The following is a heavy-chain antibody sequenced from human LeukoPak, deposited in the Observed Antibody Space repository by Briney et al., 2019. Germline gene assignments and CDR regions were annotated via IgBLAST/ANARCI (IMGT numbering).Heavy chain of an antibody. V-gene: IGHV1-18*01. CDR2: ISAYNGNT. CDR3: ASRSRVRWFGHSDAFDI. D-gene: IGHD3-10*01. J-gene: IGHJ3*02. Sequence: GASVKVSCKASGYTFTSYGISWVRQAPGQGLEWMGWISAYNGNTNYAQKLQGRVTMTTDTSTSTAYMELRSLRSDDTAVYYCASRSRVRWFGHSDAFDIWGQGTMVTVSS. CDR1: GYTFTSYG.